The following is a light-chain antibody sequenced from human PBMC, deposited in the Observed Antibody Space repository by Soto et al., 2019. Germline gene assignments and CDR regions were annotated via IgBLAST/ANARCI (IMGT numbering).Light chain of an antibody. J-gene: IGKJ4*01. CDR3: QQFDNLSVT. V-gene: IGKV1-33*01. Sequence: DLQMTQSPSSLSASVGDTVTITCQASQDIANHLNWYQQRSGKAPKLLIYDASTLETGVPSRFSGSGSGTDFTFSISSLQPEDIATYYCQQFDNLSVTFGGGTKVEIK. CDR2: DAS. CDR1: QDIANH.